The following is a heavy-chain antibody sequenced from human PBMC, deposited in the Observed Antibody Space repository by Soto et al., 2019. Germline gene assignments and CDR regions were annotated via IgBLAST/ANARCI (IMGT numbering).Heavy chain of an antibody. V-gene: IGHV4-34*01. J-gene: IGHJ1*01. CDR3: ARGQGVVVPAAMAPGYFQH. D-gene: IGHD2-2*01. CDR1: GGSFSGYY. Sequence: SETLSLTCAAYGGSFSGYYWSWIRQPPGKGLEWIGEINHSGSTNYNPPLKSRVTISVDTSKNQFSLKLSSVTAADTAVYYCARGQGVVVPAAMAPGYFQHWGQGTLVTVSS. CDR2: INHSGST.